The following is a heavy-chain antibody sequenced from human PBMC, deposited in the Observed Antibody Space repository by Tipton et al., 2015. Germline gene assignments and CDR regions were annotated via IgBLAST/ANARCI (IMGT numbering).Heavy chain of an antibody. J-gene: IGHJ6*02. CDR2: TYYRSQWFY. D-gene: IGHD6-19*01. V-gene: IGHV6-1*01. Sequence: GLVKPSQNLSLTCAISGDSVSTQRASWNWIRQSPSRGLEWLGRTYYRSQWFYDYAVAVGSRVNISADISKNQFSLQLTSVAPEDTAVYYCARESLAEADTWVYYNGLNVWGQGTTVTVSS. CDR1: GDSVSTQRAS. CDR3: ARESLAEADTWVYYNGLNV.